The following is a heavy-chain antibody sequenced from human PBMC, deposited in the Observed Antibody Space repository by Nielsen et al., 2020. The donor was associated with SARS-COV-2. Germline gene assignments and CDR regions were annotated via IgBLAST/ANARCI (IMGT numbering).Heavy chain of an antibody. CDR1: GFTFSSYA. Sequence: GESLKISCAASGFTFSSYAMSWVRQAPGKGLEWVSAISGSGGSTYYADSVKGRFTISRDNSKNTLYLQMNSLRAEDTAVYYCAKDKWAWYYYDSSGYFDYWGQGTLVTVSS. CDR2: ISGSGGST. CDR3: AKDKWAWYYYDSSGYFDY. V-gene: IGHV3-23*01. J-gene: IGHJ4*02. D-gene: IGHD3-22*01.